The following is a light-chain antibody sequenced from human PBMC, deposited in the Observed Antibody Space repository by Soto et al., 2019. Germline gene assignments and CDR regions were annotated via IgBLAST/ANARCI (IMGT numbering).Light chain of an antibody. Sequence: QSALTQPPSASGYPGQSVTISCTGTSSDVGGYNYVSWYQQHPGKAPRLVIYEVTKRPSGVPDRFSGSKSGNTASLTVSGLQADDEADYYCRSFSGFSTVVGTGTKVTVL. CDR1: SSDVGGYNY. CDR2: EVT. J-gene: IGLJ1*01. CDR3: RSFSGFSTV. V-gene: IGLV2-8*01.